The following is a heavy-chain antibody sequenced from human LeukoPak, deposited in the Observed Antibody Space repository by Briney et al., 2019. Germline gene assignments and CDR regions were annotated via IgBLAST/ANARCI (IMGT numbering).Heavy chain of an antibody. J-gene: IGHJ3*02. CDR1: GFTFDDYA. D-gene: IGHD1-20*01. Sequence: LRLSCAASGFTFDDYAMHWVRQAPGKGLEWVSGISWNSGSIGYADSVKGRFTISRDNSKNTLYLQMNSLRAEDTAVYYCANMGLTGTTNPAPDAFDIWGQGTMVTVSS. CDR2: ISWNSGSI. CDR3: ANMGLTGTTNPAPDAFDI. V-gene: IGHV3-9*01.